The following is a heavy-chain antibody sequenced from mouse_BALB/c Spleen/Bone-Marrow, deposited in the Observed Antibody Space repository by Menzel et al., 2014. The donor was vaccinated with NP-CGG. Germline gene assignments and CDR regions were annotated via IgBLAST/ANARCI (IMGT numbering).Heavy chain of an antibody. J-gene: IGHJ2*01. CDR1: GFPLTSYG. CDR2: IWAGGST. D-gene: IGHD2-14*01. Sequence: VKVVESGPGLVAPSQSLSITCTVSGFPLTSYGVHWVRQPPGKGLEWLGVIWAGGSTNYNSALMSRLSISKDNSKSQVFLKMNSLQTDDTAMYYCARVIRYESYFDYWGQGTTLTVSS. V-gene: IGHV2-9*02. CDR3: ARVIRYESYFDY.